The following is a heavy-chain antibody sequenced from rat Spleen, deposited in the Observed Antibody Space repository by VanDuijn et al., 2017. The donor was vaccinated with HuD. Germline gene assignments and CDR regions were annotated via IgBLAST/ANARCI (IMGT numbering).Heavy chain of an antibody. CDR1: GFTFSNYY. Sequence: EVQLVESGGGLVQPGRSLKLSCAASGFTFSNYYMAWVRQAPTKGLEWVATISYGDSSGHSSTYYRDSVKGRFTISRDNAKSTLSLQMDSLRSEDTATYYCVRQDTSGYSNWFAYWGQGTLVTVSS. V-gene: IGHV5-7*01. CDR2: ISYGDSSGHSST. CDR3: VRQDTSGYSNWFAY. D-gene: IGHD4-3*01. J-gene: IGHJ3*01.